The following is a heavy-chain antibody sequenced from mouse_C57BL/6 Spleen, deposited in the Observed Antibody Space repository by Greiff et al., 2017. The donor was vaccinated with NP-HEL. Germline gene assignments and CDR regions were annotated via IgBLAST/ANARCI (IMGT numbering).Heavy chain of an antibody. CDR1: GYTFTSYW. D-gene: IGHD1-1*01. Sequence: VQLQQPGAELVKPGASVKMSCKASGYTFTSYWITWVKQRPGQGLEWIGEIYPGIGSTNYNEKFKGKATLTVDKSSSTAYMQLSCLTSEDSAVYYCASATFDYWGQGTTLTVSS. V-gene: IGHV1-55*01. CDR2: IYPGIGST. CDR3: ASATFDY. J-gene: IGHJ2*01.